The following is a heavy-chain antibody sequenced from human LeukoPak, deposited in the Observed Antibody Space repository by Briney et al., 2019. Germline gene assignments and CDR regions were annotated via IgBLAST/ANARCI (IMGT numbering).Heavy chain of an antibody. D-gene: IGHD2-15*01. J-gene: IGHJ4*02. CDR2: IKKDGSEK. CDR1: GFTFGNFW. CDR3: AKDRREYCSGGSCYYNFDY. Sequence: GGSLRLSCAASGFTFGNFWMSWVRRTPGKGLEWVANIKKDGSEKNYVDSVKGRFTISRDNSKNTLFLQMNSLRAEDTAVYYCAKDRREYCSGGSCYYNFDYWGQGTLVTVSS. V-gene: IGHV3-7*01.